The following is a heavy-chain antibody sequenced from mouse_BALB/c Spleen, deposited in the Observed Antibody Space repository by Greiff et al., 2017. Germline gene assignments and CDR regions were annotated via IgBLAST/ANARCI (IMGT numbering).Heavy chain of an antibody. CDR3: AGCDYWYFDV. Sequence: VQLQQSGAELAKPGASVKMSCKASGYTFTSYWMHWVKQRPGQGLEWIGYINPSTGYTEYNQKFKDKATLTADKSSSTAYMQLSSLTSEDSAVYYCAGCDYWYFDVWGAGTTVTVSA. V-gene: IGHV1-7*01. CDR1: GYTFTSYW. CDR2: INPSTGYT. J-gene: IGHJ1*01.